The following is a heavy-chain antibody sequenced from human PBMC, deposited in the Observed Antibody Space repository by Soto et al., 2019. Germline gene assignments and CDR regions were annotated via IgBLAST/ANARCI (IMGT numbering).Heavy chain of an antibody. CDR2: ISAYNGNT. V-gene: IGHV1-18*01. D-gene: IGHD3-22*01. J-gene: IGHJ5*02. CDR3: ARDRGPSSGYYPYWFDP. CDR1: GYTFTNYD. Sequence: ASVKVSCKASGYTFTNYDISWVRQAPGQGLEWMGWISAYNGNTNYAQKLQGRVTMTTDTSTSTAYMELRSLRSDDTAVYYCARDRGPSSGYYPYWFDPWGQGTLVTVSS.